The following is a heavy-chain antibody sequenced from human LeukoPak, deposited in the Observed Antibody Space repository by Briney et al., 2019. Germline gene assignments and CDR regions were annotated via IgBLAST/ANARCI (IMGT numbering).Heavy chain of an antibody. CDR1: GFTFSTYT. J-gene: IGHJ4*02. D-gene: IGHD3-22*01. Sequence: GGSLRLSCAASGFTFSTYTIHWVRQVPGKGLMWVSRINNDGRSTTYADSVKGRFTISRDNAKDTLYLQMNSLRAEDTAVYYCARDGGGSGGYYWGLGYWGQGTLVTVSS. CDR2: INNDGRST. V-gene: IGHV3-74*01. CDR3: ARDGGGSGGYYWGLGY.